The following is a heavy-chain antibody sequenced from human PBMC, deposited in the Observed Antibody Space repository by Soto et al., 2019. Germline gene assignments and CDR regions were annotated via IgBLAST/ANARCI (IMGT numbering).Heavy chain of an antibody. CDR1: GYTFTSYY. Sequence: GASVKVSCKASGYTFTSYYMHWVRQAPGQGLEWMGIINPSGGSTSYAQKFQGRVTMARDTSTSTVYMKLSSLRSEDTAVYYCARGARFFGVVIPFDYWGQGTLVTVSS. CDR2: INPSGGST. J-gene: IGHJ4*02. D-gene: IGHD3-3*01. V-gene: IGHV1-46*01. CDR3: ARGARFFGVVIPFDY.